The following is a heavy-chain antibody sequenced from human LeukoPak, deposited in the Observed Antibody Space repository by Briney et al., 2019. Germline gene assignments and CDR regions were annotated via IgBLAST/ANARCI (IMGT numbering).Heavy chain of an antibody. Sequence: PSETLSLTCTVSGGSISSDSWSWIRQPPGKGLEWIGYISYIGSTNYDPSLKSRVTISIDTSKNQFSLKVISVTAADTAVYYCARVAKHFRGGLSFYYMDVWGKGTTVTISS. J-gene: IGHJ6*03. CDR1: GGSISSDS. D-gene: IGHD3-10*01. CDR2: ISYIGST. V-gene: IGHV4-59*13. CDR3: ARVAKHFRGGLSFYYMDV.